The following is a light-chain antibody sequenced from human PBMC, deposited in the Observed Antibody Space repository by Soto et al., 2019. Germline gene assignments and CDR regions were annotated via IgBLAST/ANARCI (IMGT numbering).Light chain of an antibody. V-gene: IGKV1-33*01. CDR3: QQYDNLPLT. CDR1: QDITNY. Sequence: DIPMTQSPSSLSASVGDRVTITCQASQDITNYLNWYQQKPGKAPKLLIYDASNFETGVPSRFIGSGSGRDVTFTISSLQPEDIATYYCQQYDNLPLTFGQGTKLDIK. J-gene: IGKJ2*01. CDR2: DAS.